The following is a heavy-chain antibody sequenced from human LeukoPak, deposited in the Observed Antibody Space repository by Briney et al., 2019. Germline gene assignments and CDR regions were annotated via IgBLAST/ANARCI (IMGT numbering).Heavy chain of an antibody. J-gene: IGHJ4*02. V-gene: IGHV1-69*05. D-gene: IGHD4-11*01. CDR2: IIPIFGTA. Sequence: EASVKVSCKASGGTFSSYAISWVRQAPGQGLEWMGRIIPIFGTANYAQKFQGRVTITTDESTSTAYMELSSLGSEDTAVYYCARDEDYRSFDYWGQGTLVTVSS. CDR3: ARDEDYRSFDY. CDR1: GGTFSSYA.